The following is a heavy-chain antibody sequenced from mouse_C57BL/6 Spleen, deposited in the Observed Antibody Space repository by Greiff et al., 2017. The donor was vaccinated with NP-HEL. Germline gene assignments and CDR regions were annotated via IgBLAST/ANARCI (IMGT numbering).Heavy chain of an antibody. Sequence: QVQLQQSGTELVKPGASVKLSCKASGYTFTSYWMHWVKQRPGQGLEWIGNINPSNGGTNYNEKFKSKATLTVDKSSSTAYMQLSSLTSEDSAVYYCARGGVITTVVPFDYWGQGTTLTVSS. CDR1: GYTFTSYW. D-gene: IGHD1-1*01. J-gene: IGHJ2*01. CDR3: ARGGVITTVVPFDY. CDR2: INPSNGGT. V-gene: IGHV1-53*01.